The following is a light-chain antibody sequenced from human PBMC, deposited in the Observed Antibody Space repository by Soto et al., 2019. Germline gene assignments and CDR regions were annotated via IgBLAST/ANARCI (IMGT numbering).Light chain of an antibody. CDR1: QSVNSN. V-gene: IGKV3-15*01. CDR2: DAS. J-gene: IGKJ5*01. CDR3: QQRSNWPPIT. Sequence: EIVMTQSPATLSVSPGERATLSCRVSQSVNSNLAWYQQKPGQTPRLLIYDASTRATGIPARFSGSGSGTDFTLTISSLEPEDFAVYYCQQRSNWPPITFGQGTRLEIK.